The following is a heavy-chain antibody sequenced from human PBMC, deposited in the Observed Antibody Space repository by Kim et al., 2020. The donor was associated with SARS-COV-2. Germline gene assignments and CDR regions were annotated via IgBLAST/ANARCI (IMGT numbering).Heavy chain of an antibody. CDR3: ARGVYDFWSGHTHVDY. CDR2: ISSSGSTI. Sequence: GSLRLSCAASGFTFSSYEMNWVRQAPGKGLEWVSYISSSGSTIYYADSVKGRFTISRDNAKNSLYLQMNSLRAEDTAVYYCARGVYDFWSGHTHVDYWGQGTLVTVSS. J-gene: IGHJ4*02. CDR1: GFTFSSYE. D-gene: IGHD3-3*01. V-gene: IGHV3-48*03.